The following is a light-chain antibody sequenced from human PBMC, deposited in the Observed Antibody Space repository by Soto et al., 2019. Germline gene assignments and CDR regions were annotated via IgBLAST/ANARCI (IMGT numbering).Light chain of an antibody. J-gene: IGKJ1*01. Sequence: EIVMTQSPVTLSVSPGESATLSCRASQSISSNLAWYQQKPGQAPRLLIYGASTRATDIPPRFSGSGSGTEFTLTISSLQSEDFAVYYCQQYNNWPRTFGQGTKVEIK. CDR1: QSISSN. CDR2: GAS. V-gene: IGKV3-15*01. CDR3: QQYNNWPRT.